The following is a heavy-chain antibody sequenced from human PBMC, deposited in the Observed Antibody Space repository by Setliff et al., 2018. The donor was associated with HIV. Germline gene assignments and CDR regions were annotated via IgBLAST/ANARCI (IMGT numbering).Heavy chain of an antibody. CDR1: GFSLSTSGVG. CDR3: AHTPVSRNQYFFDY. V-gene: IGHV2-5*01. CDR2: IYWNANK. J-gene: IGHJ4*02. Sequence: ESGPTLVNPTQTLTLTCTFSGFSLSTSGVGVGWIRQPPGKALEWLTVIYWNANKYYSPSLRRRLTVTRDTPKNQVVLTMTNMDPVDTATYFCAHTPVSRNQYFFDYWGQGTLVTVS. D-gene: IGHD3-10*01.